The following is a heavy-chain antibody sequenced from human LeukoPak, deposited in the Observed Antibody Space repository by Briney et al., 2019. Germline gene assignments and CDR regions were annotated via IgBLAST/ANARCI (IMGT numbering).Heavy chain of an antibody. J-gene: IGHJ4*02. CDR1: GFTFSSYA. V-gene: IGHV3-7*01. CDR3: ARVGSSWYAYFDY. CDR2: IKQGGSEK. Sequence: GGSLRLSCAASGFTFSSYAMSWVRQAPGKGLEWVANIKQGGSEKYYVDSVKGRFTISRDNAKNSLYLQMNSLRAEDTAVYYCARVGSSWYAYFDYWGQGTLVTVSS. D-gene: IGHD6-13*01.